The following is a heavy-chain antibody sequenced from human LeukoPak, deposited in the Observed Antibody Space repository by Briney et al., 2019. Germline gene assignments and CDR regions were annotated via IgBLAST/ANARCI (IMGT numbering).Heavy chain of an antibody. CDR3: AKDHGD. CDR1: GFPLSIYG. D-gene: IGHD3-3*01. V-gene: IGHV3-23*01. CDR2: INSGGGT. J-gene: IGHJ4*02. Sequence: GGSRRPSLAAPGFPLSIYGRTWVRRAPGKGLEWVSTINSGGGTYYADSVKGRFTISRDNSKNTLDLQMNSLRAEDTAVYYCAKDHGDWGQGTLVTVSS.